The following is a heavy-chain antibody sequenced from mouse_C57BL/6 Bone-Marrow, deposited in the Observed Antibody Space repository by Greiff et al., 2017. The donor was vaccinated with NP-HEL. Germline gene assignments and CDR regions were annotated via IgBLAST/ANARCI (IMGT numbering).Heavy chain of an antibody. CDR3: TRAVYYDYDGGYYAMDY. J-gene: IGHJ4*01. CDR1: GFTFSSYA. D-gene: IGHD2-4*01. V-gene: IGHV5-9-1*02. Sequence: EVQRVESGEGLVKPGGSLKLSCAASGFTFSSYAMSWVRQTPEKRLEWVAYISSGGDYIYYADTVKGRFTISRDNARNTLYLQMSSLKSEDTAMYYCTRAVYYDYDGGYYAMDYWGQGTSVTVSS. CDR2: ISSGGDYI.